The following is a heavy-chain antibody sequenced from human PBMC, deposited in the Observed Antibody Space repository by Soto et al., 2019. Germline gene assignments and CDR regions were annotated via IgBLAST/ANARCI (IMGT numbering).Heavy chain of an antibody. Sequence: QVQLVQSGAEVKKPGASVKVSCKTSGYTFSMSGISWVRQAPGQGLEWMGWISGYNGNTNYEQQFPDRVTMTTDTTMNTAYMVLRSLRSDDTAVYYCAREGPRPYYYYGMDVWGQGTTVTVSS. CDR3: AREGPRPYYYYGMDV. V-gene: IGHV1-18*01. CDR2: ISGYNGNT. CDR1: GYTFSMSG. J-gene: IGHJ6*02.